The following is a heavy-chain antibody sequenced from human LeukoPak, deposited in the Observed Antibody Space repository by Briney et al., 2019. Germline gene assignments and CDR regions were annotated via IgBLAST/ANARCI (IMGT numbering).Heavy chain of an antibody. V-gene: IGHV4-59*08. D-gene: IGHD1-1*01. Sequence: SETLSLTCTVYGGSLSRYYWAWIRQPPGKGLEWLGYIYDNGYSVYNPSVRGRVTISIDTSRSQFSLSLTSVTAADTAVYYCAGRMHLNDFKWFDPWGQGTLVTVSS. J-gene: IGHJ5*02. CDR2: IYDNGYS. CDR3: AGRMHLNDFKWFDP. CDR1: GGSLSRYY.